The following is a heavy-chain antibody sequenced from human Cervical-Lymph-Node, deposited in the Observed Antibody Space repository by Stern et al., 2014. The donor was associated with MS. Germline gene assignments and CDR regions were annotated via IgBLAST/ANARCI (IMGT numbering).Heavy chain of an antibody. J-gene: IGHJ4*02. CDR3: TPYSFSDS. CDR1: GFTFSHAW. Sequence: EVQLVESGGGLVKPGGSLRLSCAASGFTFSHAWMNWVRQAPGKGLEWVGRVKPKSDGGTIDYAAPVKGRFTISRDDSKNILFLQMNSLKTEDTAVYFCTPYSFSDSWGQGTLVIVSS. V-gene: IGHV3-15*01. CDR2: VKPKSDGGTI. D-gene: IGHD3-16*01.